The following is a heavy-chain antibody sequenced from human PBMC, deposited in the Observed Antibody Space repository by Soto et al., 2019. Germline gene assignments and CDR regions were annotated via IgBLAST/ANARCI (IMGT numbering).Heavy chain of an antibody. Sequence: QVQLVQSGAEVKKPGSSVKVSCKASGGTFSSYAISWVRQAPGQGLEWMGGIIPIFGTANYAQKFQGRVTITADESTSTAYMELSSLRSEDTAVYYCVLYDSSGYYYSFSNLLLDYWGQGTLVTVSS. CDR3: VLYDSSGYYYSFSNLLLDY. CDR2: IIPIFGTA. D-gene: IGHD3-22*01. J-gene: IGHJ4*02. CDR1: GGTFSSYA. V-gene: IGHV1-69*01.